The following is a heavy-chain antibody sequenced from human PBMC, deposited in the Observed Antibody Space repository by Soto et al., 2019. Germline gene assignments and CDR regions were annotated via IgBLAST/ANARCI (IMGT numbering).Heavy chain of an antibody. Sequence: GGSLRLSCAASGFTFSDYYMSWIRQAPGKGLEWVSYISSSSYTNYADSVKGRFTISRDNAKNSLYLQMNSLRAEDTAVYYCARRGVYSSSAFDYWGQGTLVTVSS. J-gene: IGHJ4*02. CDR3: ARRGVYSSSAFDY. D-gene: IGHD6-6*01. CDR2: ISSSSYT. CDR1: GFTFSDYY. V-gene: IGHV3-11*06.